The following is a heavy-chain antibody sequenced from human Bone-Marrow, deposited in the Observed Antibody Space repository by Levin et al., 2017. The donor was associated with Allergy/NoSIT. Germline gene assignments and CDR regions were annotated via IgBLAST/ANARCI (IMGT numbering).Heavy chain of an antibody. CDR3: ARAINFDH. CDR2: IYDNGRT. CDR1: GGSIRSYY. Sequence: SQTLSLTCTLSGGSIRSYYWNWIRQSPGKGLEWIGYIYDNGRTNYNPSLQSRVTISVDTSKNQFSLKLSSVTAADTAGYYCARAINFDHWGQGALVTVSS. V-gene: IGHV4-59*01. J-gene: IGHJ4*02.